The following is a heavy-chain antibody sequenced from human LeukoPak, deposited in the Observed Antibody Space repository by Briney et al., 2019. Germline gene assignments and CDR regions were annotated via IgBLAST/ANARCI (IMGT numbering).Heavy chain of an antibody. V-gene: IGHV3-30*02. D-gene: IGHD2-2*01. CDR2: IRYDGSNK. CDR3: AKDAELYCSSTSCDMGAFDI. Sequence: GGSLRLSCAASGFTFSFYGIHWVRQAPGKGLEWVAFIRYDGSNKYYADSVKGRFTISRDNSKNTLSLQMNSLRPEDTAVYYCAKDAELYCSSTSCDMGAFDIWGQGTMVTVSS. J-gene: IGHJ3*02. CDR1: GFTFSFYG.